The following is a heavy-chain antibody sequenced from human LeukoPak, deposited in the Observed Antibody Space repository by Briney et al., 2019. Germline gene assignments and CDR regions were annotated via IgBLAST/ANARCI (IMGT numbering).Heavy chain of an antibody. J-gene: IGHJ4*02. CDR2: ISGSGGST. Sequence: PGGSLRLSCAASGFTFSSSGVSWVRQAPGKGLEWVSAISGSGGSTYYADSVKGRFTISRDNSKNTLYLQMNSLRAEDTAVYYCAKPYDTSGNYWAPFDYWGQGTLVTVSS. CDR1: GFTFSSSG. V-gene: IGHV3-23*01. CDR3: AKPYDTSGNYWAPFDY. D-gene: IGHD3-22*01.